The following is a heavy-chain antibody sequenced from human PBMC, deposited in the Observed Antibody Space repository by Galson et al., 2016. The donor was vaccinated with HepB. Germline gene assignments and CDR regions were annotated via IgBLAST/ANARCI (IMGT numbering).Heavy chain of an antibody. V-gene: IGHV3-69-1*01. CDR2: IYSSGST. Sequence: SLRLSCAASGFTVSNNYLKWVRQAPGKGLEWVSLIYSSGSTYYADSVKGRFTISRDNAKNSLYLQMNSLRDDDTAVYYCARDVSPYASPPDYWGQGTLVTVSS. CDR1: GFTVSNNY. D-gene: IGHD2-2*01. J-gene: IGHJ4*02. CDR3: ARDVSPYASPPDY.